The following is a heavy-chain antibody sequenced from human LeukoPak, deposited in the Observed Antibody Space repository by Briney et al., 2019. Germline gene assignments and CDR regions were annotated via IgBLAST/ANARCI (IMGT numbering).Heavy chain of an antibody. V-gene: IGHV1-18*01. D-gene: IGHD3-10*01. J-gene: IGHJ3*02. CDR3: ARAVSGMVRGVLSPLDAFDI. CDR1: GYTFTSYG. CDR2: ISAYNGNT. Sequence: ASVKVSCKASGYTFTSYGISWVRQAPGQGLEWMGWISAYNGNTNYAQKLQGRVTMTTDTSTSTAYMELRSLRSGDTAVYYCARAVSGMVRGVLSPLDAFDIWGQGTMVTVSS.